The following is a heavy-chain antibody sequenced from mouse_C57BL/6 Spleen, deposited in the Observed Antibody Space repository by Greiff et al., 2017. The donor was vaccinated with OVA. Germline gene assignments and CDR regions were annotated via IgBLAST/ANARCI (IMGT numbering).Heavy chain of an antibody. CDR2: ISSGGDYI. J-gene: IGHJ4*01. D-gene: IGHD2-5*01. CDR1: GFTFSSYA. V-gene: IGHV5-9-1*02. CDR3: TREDSNLYYYAMDY. Sequence: EVMLVESGEGLVKPGGSLKLSCAASGFTFSSYAMSWVRQTPEKRLEWVAYISSGGDYIYYADTVKGRFTISRDNARNTLYLQMSSLKSEDTAMYYCTREDSNLYYYAMDYWGQGTSVTVSS.